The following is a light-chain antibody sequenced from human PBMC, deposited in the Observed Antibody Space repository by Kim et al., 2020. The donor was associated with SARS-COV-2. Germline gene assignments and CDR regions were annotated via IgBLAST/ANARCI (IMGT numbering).Light chain of an antibody. CDR2: RDK. CDR1: ALPKQF. V-gene: IGLV3-25*03. Sequence: PGQTARITCSGEALPKQFGYWYQQRPGRAPILVLYRDKERPSWIPERFSGSRSGTTLTLTITGVQTEAEADYFCQSADISGTSWIFGGGTQLTVL. CDR3: QSADISGTSWI. J-gene: IGLJ2*01.